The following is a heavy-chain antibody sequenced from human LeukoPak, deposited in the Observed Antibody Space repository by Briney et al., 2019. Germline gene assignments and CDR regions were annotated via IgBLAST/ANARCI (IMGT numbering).Heavy chain of an antibody. CDR3: ARVSSSWYQDWYFDL. J-gene: IGHJ2*01. Sequence: SETLSLTCTVSGGSISSYYWSWIRQPAGKGLEWIGRIDTSGNTNYKPSLKSRVTISVDTSKKQFSLKLSSVTAADTAVYYCARVSSSWYQDWYFDLWGRGTLVTVSS. CDR1: GGSISSYY. V-gene: IGHV4-4*07. D-gene: IGHD6-13*01. CDR2: IDTSGNT.